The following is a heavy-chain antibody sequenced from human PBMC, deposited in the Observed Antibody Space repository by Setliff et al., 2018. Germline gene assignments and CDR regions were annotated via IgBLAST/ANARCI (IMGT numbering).Heavy chain of an antibody. D-gene: IGHD6-13*01. V-gene: IGHV1-3*01. J-gene: IGHJ5*02. CDR2: INAGNGIT. CDR3: ARIGPSNWGIRGYNWLDP. Sequence: VASVKVSCKASGYTFSTYAIHWVRQAHGQRPDWMGWINAGNGITKYSQKFQGRVTITSDTSASTAYMELSSLRSEDTAMYCCARIGPSNWGIRGYNWLDPWGQGTLVTVSS. CDR1: GYTFSTYA.